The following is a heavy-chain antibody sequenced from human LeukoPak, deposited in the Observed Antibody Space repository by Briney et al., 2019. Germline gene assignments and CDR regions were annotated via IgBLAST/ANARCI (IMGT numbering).Heavy chain of an antibody. CDR2: ISSSGRT. D-gene: IGHD6-13*01. J-gene: IGHJ6*03. CDR1: GGSVSSGSSY. CDR3: ARLISAAGEDYYFYYMDV. V-gene: IGHV4-61*02. Sequence: SQTLSLTCTVSGGSVSSGSSYLSWIRQPAGKGLEWIGRISSSGRTLYSPSLKSRVTILEDTSKSQFSLRLSSVTAADTAVYFCARLISAAGEDYYFYYMDVWGRGTTVTVSS.